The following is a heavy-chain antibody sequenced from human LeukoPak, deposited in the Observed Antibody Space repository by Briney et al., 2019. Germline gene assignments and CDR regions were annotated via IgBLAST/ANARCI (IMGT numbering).Heavy chain of an antibody. J-gene: IGHJ4*02. D-gene: IGHD3-10*01. Sequence: GGSLRLSCAASGFTFYDYAIHWVRQAPGKGLEWVSLISGDGGRTYYADSVKGRFTISRDNSKNSLYLQMNSLRAEDTALYYCAKDSRISGSFYNYYFDYWGQGTLVTVS. CDR1: GFTFYDYA. CDR3: AKDSRISGSFYNYYFDY. V-gene: IGHV3-43*02. CDR2: ISGDGGRT.